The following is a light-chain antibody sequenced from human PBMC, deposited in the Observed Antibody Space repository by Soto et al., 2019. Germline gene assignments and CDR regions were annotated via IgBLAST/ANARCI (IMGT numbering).Light chain of an antibody. J-gene: IGLJ2*01. V-gene: IGLV2-14*01. Sequence: QSVLTQPASLSGSPGQSISISCTGTSSDVGLYNYVSWYQQEPGKAPKLMIYEVSNRPSGVSTRFSGSKSGNTASLTISGLQAEDEADYYCSSFNGSSTLVVFGGGTKVTVL. CDR1: SSDVGLYNY. CDR3: SSFNGSSTLVV. CDR2: EVS.